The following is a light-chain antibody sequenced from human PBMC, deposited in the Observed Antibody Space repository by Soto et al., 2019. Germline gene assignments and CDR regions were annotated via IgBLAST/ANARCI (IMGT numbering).Light chain of an antibody. Sequence: QSALTQPASLSGSPGQSITISCTGTSSDIGAYDYVSWFQQHPGKAPKLMISEVNNRPSGVSNRFSGSKSGNTAYLTVSGLQAEDEAFYYCSSTAGNNNLVFGGGTKLTVL. V-gene: IGLV2-14*01. CDR3: SSTAGNNNLV. J-gene: IGLJ3*02. CDR1: SSDIGAYDY. CDR2: EVN.